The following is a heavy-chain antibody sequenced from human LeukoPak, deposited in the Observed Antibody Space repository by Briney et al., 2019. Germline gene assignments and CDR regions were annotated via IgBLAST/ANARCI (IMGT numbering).Heavy chain of an antibody. CDR3: ARYYYGSGSYCGRTYCDAFDI. V-gene: IGHV4-59*13. CDR1: GGSISSYY. D-gene: IGHD3-10*01. J-gene: IGHJ3*02. CDR2: IYYSWST. Sequence: PSETLSLTCTVSGGSISSYYWSWIRQPPGKGLEWIGYIYYSWSTNYNPSLKRRVTISVDTSKNQFSLKLSSVTAADAAVYYCARYYYGSGSYCGRTYCDAFDIWGQGTMVTVSS.